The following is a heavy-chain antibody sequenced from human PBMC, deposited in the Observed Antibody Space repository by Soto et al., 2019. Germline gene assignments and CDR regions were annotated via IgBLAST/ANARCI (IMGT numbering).Heavy chain of an antibody. J-gene: IGHJ4*02. Sequence: QITLKESGPTLVKPTQTLTLTCTFSGFSLSTSGVGVGWIRQPPGKALEWLALIYWDNEMRYDPSVKGRLTITKDTAKNPGVLPITTLGHVDPATYYCARGDSTGYYPYGGQGTLVPVSS. D-gene: IGHD3-22*01. CDR2: IYWDNEM. CDR1: GFSLSTSGVG. V-gene: IGHV2-5*05. CDR3: ARGDSTGYYPY.